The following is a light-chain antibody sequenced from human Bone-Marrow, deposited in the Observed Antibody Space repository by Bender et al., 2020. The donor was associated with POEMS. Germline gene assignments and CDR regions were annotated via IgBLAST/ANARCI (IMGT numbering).Light chain of an antibody. CDR2: EVT. J-gene: IGLJ3*02. CDR1: SSDVGGYNY. V-gene: IGLV2-8*01. CDR3: SSYAGSNNWM. Sequence: QSALTQPPSASGSPGQLVTISCTGTSSDVGGYNYVSWYQQHPGKAPKVMIYEVTKRPSGVPDRFLGFKSGNTASLTVSGLQAEDKADYYCSSYAGSNNWMFGGGTKLTVL.